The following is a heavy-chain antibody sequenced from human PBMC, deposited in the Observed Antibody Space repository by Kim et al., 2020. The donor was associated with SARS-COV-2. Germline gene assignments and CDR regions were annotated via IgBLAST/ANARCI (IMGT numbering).Heavy chain of an antibody. J-gene: IGHJ5*02. CDR2: ST. CDR3: ARDLVSGWFDP. V-gene: IGHV4-30-2*05. Sequence: STNYDPSLKSRVTISVDTSKNRFSLKLSSVTAADTAVYYCARDLVSGWFDPWGQGTLVTVSS. D-gene: IGHD2-2*01.